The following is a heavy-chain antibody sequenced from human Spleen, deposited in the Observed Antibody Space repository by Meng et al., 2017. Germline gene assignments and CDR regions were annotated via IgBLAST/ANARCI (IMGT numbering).Heavy chain of an antibody. Sequence: GASMMISCAASGFTVSAIHWVRQPPGKGLEWVAFISNDGSNTYYADSVKGRFAISGDNSKSTLFLQMNSLRDEDTAVYYCARDMYYFGSGSHAFDYWGHGKLVT. CDR2: ISNDGSNT. CDR1: GFTVSA. V-gene: IGHV3-30*09. CDR3: ARDMYYFGSGSHAFDY. J-gene: IGHJ4*01. D-gene: IGHD3-10*01.